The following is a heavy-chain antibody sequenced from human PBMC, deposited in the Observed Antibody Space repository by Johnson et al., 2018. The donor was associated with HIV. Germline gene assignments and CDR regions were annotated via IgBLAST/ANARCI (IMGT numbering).Heavy chain of an antibody. CDR2: IYTGGST. J-gene: IGHJ3*02. Sequence: VQLVESGGGLVQSGGSLSLSCGASRFSVSNNYMNWVRQAPGTGLEWVSVIYTGGSTYYADSVRGRFTISRDNSKNTLYLQMNSLRAEDTAVYYCATSHGSHGAFDIWGQGTMVTVSS. D-gene: IGHD1-26*01. CDR3: ATSHGSHGAFDI. CDR1: RFSVSNNY. V-gene: IGHV3-66*01.